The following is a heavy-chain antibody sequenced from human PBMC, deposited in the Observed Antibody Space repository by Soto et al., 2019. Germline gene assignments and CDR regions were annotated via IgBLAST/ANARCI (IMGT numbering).Heavy chain of an antibody. V-gene: IGHV3-23*01. CDR1: GFTFSSYA. CDR2: ISGSGGST. CDR3: AKVEYYDILTGYSRMGDAFDI. D-gene: IGHD3-9*01. Sequence: TGGSLRLSCVVSGFTFSSYAMSWVRQAPGKGLEWVSAISGSGGSTYYADSVKGRFTISRDNSKNTLYLQMNSLRAEDTAVYYCAKVEYYDILTGYSRMGDAFDIWGQGTMVTVSS. J-gene: IGHJ3*02.